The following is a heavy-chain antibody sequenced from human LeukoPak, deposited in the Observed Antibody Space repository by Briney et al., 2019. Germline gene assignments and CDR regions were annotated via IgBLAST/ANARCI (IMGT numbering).Heavy chain of an antibody. CDR3: ARHESQEGSWFDP. CDR2: VYPGDSDT. Sequence: GESLKISCKGSGYSFTSYWIGWVRQMPGKGLEWMGIVYPGDSDTRYSPSFQGQVTISADKSISTAYLQWSSLKASDTAMYYCARHESQEGSWFDPWGQGTLVTVSS. CDR1: GYSFTSYW. J-gene: IGHJ5*02. V-gene: IGHV5-51*01. D-gene: IGHD2-15*01.